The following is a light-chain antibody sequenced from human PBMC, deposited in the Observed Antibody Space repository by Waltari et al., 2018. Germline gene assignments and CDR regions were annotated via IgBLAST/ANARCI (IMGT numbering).Light chain of an antibody. CDR2: DVS. Sequence: QSALTQPASVSGSPGQSITISCTGTRSDDGGYKYVSWYQQHPGKDPKDMIYDVSKRPSGVSTCFSGSQSGMTVSLTSSGLQAKDEADYYCSSYTRSNTWVVGGGTKLTIL. V-gene: IGLV2-14*01. J-gene: IGLJ3*02. CDR3: SSYTRSNTWV. CDR1: RSDDGGYKY.